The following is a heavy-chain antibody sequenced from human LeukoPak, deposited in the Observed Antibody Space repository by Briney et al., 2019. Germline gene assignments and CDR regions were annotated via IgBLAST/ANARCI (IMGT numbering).Heavy chain of an antibody. V-gene: IGHV4-30-4*01. D-gene: IGHD4-17*01. Sequence: KASETLSFTCTVSGGSIISGDDYWSWIRQPPGKGLEWIGFIHYSGITYYNPSLKSRLIISVDSSKNQFSLNLNSVTAADTAVYYCARDPTVTTGGGWFDSWGQGTLVTVSS. CDR3: ARDPTVTTGGGWFDS. J-gene: IGHJ5*01. CDR1: GGSIISGDDY. CDR2: IHYSGIT.